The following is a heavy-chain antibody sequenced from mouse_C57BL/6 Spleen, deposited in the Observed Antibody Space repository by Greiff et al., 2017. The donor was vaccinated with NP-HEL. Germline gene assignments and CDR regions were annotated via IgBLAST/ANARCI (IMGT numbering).Heavy chain of an antibody. D-gene: IGHD1-1*01. Sequence: QVQLQQSGPELVKPGASVKISCKASGYAFSSSWMNWVKQRPGKGLEWIGRLYPGDGDTNYNGQFKGKATLTADKSSSTAYMQLSSLTSEDSAVYFCAREDGSSSDYFDYWGQGTTLTVSS. J-gene: IGHJ2*01. V-gene: IGHV1-82*01. CDR3: AREDGSSSDYFDY. CDR1: GYAFSSSW. CDR2: LYPGDGDT.